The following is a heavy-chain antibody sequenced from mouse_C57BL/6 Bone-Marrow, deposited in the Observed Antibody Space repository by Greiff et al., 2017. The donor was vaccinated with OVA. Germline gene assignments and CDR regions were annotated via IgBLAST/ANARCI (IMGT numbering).Heavy chain of an antibody. Sequence: QVQLQQSGAELARPGASVKLSCKASGYTFTSYGISWVKQRTGKGLEWIGEIYPRSGNTYYNAQFKSTATLTADKSSSTAYMELLSLTSEESAVDFCARFDGYSWFAYWGQGTLVTVSA. CDR3: ARFDGYSWFAY. V-gene: IGHV1-81*01. J-gene: IGHJ3*01. D-gene: IGHD2-3*01. CDR1: GYTFTSYG. CDR2: IYPRSGNT.